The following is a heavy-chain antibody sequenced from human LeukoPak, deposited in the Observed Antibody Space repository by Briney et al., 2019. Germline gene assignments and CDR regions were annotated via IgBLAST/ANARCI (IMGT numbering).Heavy chain of an antibody. CDR3: ARGHVRAYGVQLGY. D-gene: IGHD3-10*02. CDR1: GASISSGDYY. J-gene: IGHJ4*02. V-gene: IGHV4-30-4*01. CDR2: IYYSGST. Sequence: ASETLSLTCTVSGASISSGDYYWSWIRQPPGKGLEWIGYIYYSGSTYYNPSLKSRVTISIDTSKNQFSLKLSSVTAADTAVYYCARGHVRAYGVQLGYWGQGTLVTVSS.